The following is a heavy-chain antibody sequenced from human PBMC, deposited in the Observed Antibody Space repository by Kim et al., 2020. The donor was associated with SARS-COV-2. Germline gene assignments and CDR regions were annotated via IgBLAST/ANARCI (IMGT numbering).Heavy chain of an antibody. CDR3: AHKGDSSGCYYSPAFDI. D-gene: IGHD3-22*01. CDR1: GGSISSGGYY. V-gene: IGHV4-31*03. Sequence: SETLSLTCTVSGGSISSGGYYWSWIRQHPGKGLEWIGYIYYSGSTYYNPSLKSRVTISVDTSKNQFSLKLSSVTAADTAVYYCAHKGDSSGCYYSPAFDIWGQGTMVTVSS. J-gene: IGHJ3*02. CDR2: IYYSGST.